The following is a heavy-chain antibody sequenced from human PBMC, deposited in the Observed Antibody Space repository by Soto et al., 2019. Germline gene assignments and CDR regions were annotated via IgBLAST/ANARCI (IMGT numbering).Heavy chain of an antibody. V-gene: IGHV4-4*07. CDR2: IYTSGST. Sequence: SXTMALPCTVSGGSINYYWSWIRQPAGKGLEWIGRIYTSGSTNYNPSLKSRVTMSIDTSKNQFSLKLTSVTAADTAVYFCARGIVDFWSGRHYFDYWGQGTLVSVSS. J-gene: IGHJ4*02. D-gene: IGHD3-3*01. CDR3: ARGIVDFWSGRHYFDY. CDR1: GGSINYY.